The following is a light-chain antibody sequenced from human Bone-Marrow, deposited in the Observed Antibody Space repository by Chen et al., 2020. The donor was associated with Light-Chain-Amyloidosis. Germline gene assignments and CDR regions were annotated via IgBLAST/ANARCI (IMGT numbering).Light chain of an antibody. CDR2: EVT. V-gene: IGLV2-14*02. CDR1: SSDVGVYNL. Sequence: QSALTQPASVSGSPGQSITVHCAGTSSDVGVYNLVSWYQQHPGKAPKLMIYEVTKRPSGVSTRFSGSNSGNTATLTISRVEAGDEADYYCQVWDRSSDRPVFGGGTKLTVL. J-gene: IGLJ3*02. CDR3: QVWDRSSDRPV.